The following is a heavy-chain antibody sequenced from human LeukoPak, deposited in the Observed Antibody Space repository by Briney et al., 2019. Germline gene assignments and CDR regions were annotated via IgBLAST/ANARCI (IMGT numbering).Heavy chain of an antibody. D-gene: IGHD2-2*01. V-gene: IGHV1-24*01. CDR2: FDPEDGET. CDR3: ARGYRCSSTSCYALGY. J-gene: IGHJ4*02. Sequence: GASVKVSCKVSGYTLTELSMHWVRQAPGKGLEWMGGFDPEDGETIYAQKFQGRVTMTEDTSTDTAYMELSSLRSEDTAVYYCARGYRCSSTSCYALGYWGQGTLVTVSS. CDR1: GYTLTELS.